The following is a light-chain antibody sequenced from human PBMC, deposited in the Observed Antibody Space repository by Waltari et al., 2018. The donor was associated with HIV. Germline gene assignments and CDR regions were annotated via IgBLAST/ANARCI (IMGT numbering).Light chain of an antibody. CDR1: RDISNH. J-gene: IGKJ1*01. V-gene: IGKV1-33*01. CDR3: QQYANVPWT. Sequence: DLQLPQSPSSLSASVVDRVTITCQASRDISNHLNWYQQKPGTAPQLLIYDASNVETGIPSRFSGSGSGTDFTFTISSLQPEDSAIYSCQQYANVPWTFGQGTRVEIK. CDR2: DAS.